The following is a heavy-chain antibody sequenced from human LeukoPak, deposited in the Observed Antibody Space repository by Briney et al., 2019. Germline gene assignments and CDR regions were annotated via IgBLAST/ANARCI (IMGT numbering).Heavy chain of an antibody. Sequence: GGSLRLSCAASGFTFSSYGMHWVRQAPGKGLEWVAVISYNGSNKYYADSVKGRFTISRDNSKNTLYLQMNSLRAEDTAVYYCAKTLYDSSGYFYYYYYYGMDVWGQGTTVTVSS. J-gene: IGHJ6*02. CDR2: ISYNGSNK. CDR3: AKTLYDSSGYFYYYYYYGMDV. CDR1: GFTFSSYG. D-gene: IGHD3-22*01. V-gene: IGHV3-30*18.